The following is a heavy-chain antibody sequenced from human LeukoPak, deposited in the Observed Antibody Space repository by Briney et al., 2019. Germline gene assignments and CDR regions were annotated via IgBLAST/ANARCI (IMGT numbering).Heavy chain of an antibody. J-gene: IGHJ5*02. Sequence: SETLSLTCTVSGGSISSFYWSWIRHPPGEALEWIGEINHSGSTNYNPSLKSRVTISIDTSKNQFSLEMSSVTAADTAVYYCARGRGARSSRWYNWFDPWGQGTLVTVSS. CDR3: ARGRGARSSRWYNWFDP. V-gene: IGHV4-34*01. CDR2: INHSGST. D-gene: IGHD6-13*01. CDR1: GGSISSFY.